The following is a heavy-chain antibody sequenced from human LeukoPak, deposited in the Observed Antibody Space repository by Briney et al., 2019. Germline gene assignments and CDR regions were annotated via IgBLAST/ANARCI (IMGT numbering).Heavy chain of an antibody. D-gene: IGHD2-21*01. CDR1: GGSISSYY. V-gene: IGHV4-4*09. J-gene: IGHJ3*02. Sequence: SETLSLTCSVSGGSISSYYWHWIRQPPGKGLEWIGYIYTSGSASYNPSLKSRVTFSVDTSKNQFSLKLSYVTAADTAVYSRARRLSHGGGDLDIWGEGTLVTVSS. CDR3: ARRLSHGGGDLDI. CDR2: IYTSGSA.